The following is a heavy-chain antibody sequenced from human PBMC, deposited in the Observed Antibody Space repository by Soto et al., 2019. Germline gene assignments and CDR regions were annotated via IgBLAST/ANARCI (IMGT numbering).Heavy chain of an antibody. CDR3: ARDNRNRVDYGLEV. CDR1: VGSISSYY. Sequence: SETLSLTCTFSVGSISSYYWRCIRHPPGKGLEWIGYIFHSGSANYNPSLSSRVTMSIDTSKNQFSLKLTSVTAADTAVYYCARDNRNRVDYGLEVWGQGTAVIVS. CDR2: IFHSGSA. D-gene: IGHD2-15*01. J-gene: IGHJ6*01. V-gene: IGHV4-59*01.